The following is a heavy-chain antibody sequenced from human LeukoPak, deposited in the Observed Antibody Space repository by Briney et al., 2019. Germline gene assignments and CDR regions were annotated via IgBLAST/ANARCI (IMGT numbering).Heavy chain of an antibody. CDR3: ARHVTISGPYDASDI. D-gene: IGHD5-24*01. Sequence: PSETLSLTCTGSGGSISSYYRSWIRQPPGKGLEWIGFIYYNGGTDYNPSLKSRVTISVDTSKNQFSLKLRSVTAADTAVYYCARHVTISGPYDASDIWGQGTVVTVSP. J-gene: IGHJ3*02. CDR2: IYYNGGT. V-gene: IGHV4-59*08. CDR1: GGSISSYY.